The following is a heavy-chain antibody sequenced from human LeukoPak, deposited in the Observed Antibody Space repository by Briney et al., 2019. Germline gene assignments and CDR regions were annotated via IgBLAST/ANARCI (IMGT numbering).Heavy chain of an antibody. V-gene: IGHV3-48*03. CDR3: AELGITMIGGV. J-gene: IGHJ6*04. Sequence: RGSLSLSCAASGFTFSSYEMNWVRQAPGKGLEWVSYISSSGSTIYYADFVKGRFTISRDNAKNSLYLQMNSLRAEDTAVYYCAELGITMIGGVWGKGTTVTISS. D-gene: IGHD3-10*02. CDR1: GFTFSSYE. CDR2: ISSSGSTI.